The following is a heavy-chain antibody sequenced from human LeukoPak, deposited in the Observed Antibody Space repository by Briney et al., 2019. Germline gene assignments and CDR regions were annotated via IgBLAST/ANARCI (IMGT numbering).Heavy chain of an antibody. Sequence: SETLSLTCTVSGGSISSYYCSWIRQPPGKGLEWIGYIYYSGSTNYNPSLKSRVTISVDTSKNQFSLKLSSVTAADTAVYYCARSYRSLKYYDSSGYYHPWGQGTLVTVSS. CDR1: GGSISSYY. D-gene: IGHD3-22*01. J-gene: IGHJ5*02. CDR2: IYYSGST. V-gene: IGHV4-59*01. CDR3: ARSYRSLKYYDSSGYYHP.